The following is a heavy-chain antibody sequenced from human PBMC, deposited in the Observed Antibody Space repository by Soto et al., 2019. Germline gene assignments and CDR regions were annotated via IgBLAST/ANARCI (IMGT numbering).Heavy chain of an antibody. CDR1: GGSFSGYY. J-gene: IGHJ4*02. Sequence: QVQLQQWSAGLLKPSETLSLTCAVYGGSFSGYYWSWIRQPPGKGLEWIGEINHSGSTNYNPSLKSRVTISVDTSKNQFSLKLSSVTAADTAVYYCATSDAVDTAMATYYFDYWGQGTLVTVSS. CDR2: INHSGST. CDR3: ATSDAVDTAMATYYFDY. D-gene: IGHD5-18*01. V-gene: IGHV4-34*01.